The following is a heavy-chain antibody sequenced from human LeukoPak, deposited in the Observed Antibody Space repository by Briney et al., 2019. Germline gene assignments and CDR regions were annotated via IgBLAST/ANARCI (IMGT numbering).Heavy chain of an antibody. J-gene: IGHJ6*02. CDR2: ISSSSSYI. CDR1: GFTFSSYS. D-gene: IGHD2-15*01. V-gene: IGHV3-21*01. CDR3: ARDLIKVEDNYYYGMDV. Sequence: GGSLRLSCAASGFTFSSYSVNWVRQAPGKGLEWVSSISSSSSYIYYADSVKGRFTISRDNAKNSLYLQMNSLRAEDTAVYYCARDLIKVEDNYYYGMDVWGQGTTVTVSS.